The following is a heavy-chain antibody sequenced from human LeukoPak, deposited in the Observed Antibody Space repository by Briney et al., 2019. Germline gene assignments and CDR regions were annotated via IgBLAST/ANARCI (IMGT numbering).Heavy chain of an antibody. D-gene: IGHD3-3*01. V-gene: IGHV3-15*07. Sequence: PGGSLKLSCAASGFTFNNAWMNWVRQAPGKGLEWVGRIKSKTGGETIDYAAPVKGRFTISRDDSKNTLYLQMNSLKTEDTAMYYCTTDLGFWSGYSTDYWGQGTLVTVSS. CDR2: IKSKTGGETI. CDR3: TTDLGFWSGYSTDY. CDR1: GFTFNNAW. J-gene: IGHJ4*02.